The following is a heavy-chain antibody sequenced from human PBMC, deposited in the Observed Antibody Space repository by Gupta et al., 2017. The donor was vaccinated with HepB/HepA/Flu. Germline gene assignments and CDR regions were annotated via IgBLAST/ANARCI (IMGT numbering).Heavy chain of an antibody. CDR2: INPNSDYT. J-gene: IGHJ4*02. D-gene: IGHD1-14*01. CDR3: VRQQGDRISGCFDY. V-gene: IGHV1-2*02. CDR1: GYTFTDYY. Sequence: QVQLVQSGAEVKKPGASVRVSCKASGYTFTDYYIHWVRQAPGQGLEWMGWINPNSDYTTYAQIFQGRVTMTRDTSISTAYMELNRLRSDDTAVYYCVRQQGDRISGCFDYWGQGTLVTVSS.